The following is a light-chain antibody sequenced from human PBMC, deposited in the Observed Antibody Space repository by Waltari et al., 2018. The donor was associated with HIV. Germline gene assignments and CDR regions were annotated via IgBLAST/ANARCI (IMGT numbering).Light chain of an antibody. CDR3: QQYYSDPYT. Sequence: DIQMTQSPSTLSASVGTRVTITCRASQTISSRLAWYQQEPGKAPRLLIYKASSLESGVPSTVSGSGSGTEFTLTISRLQPDDFATYYCQQYYSDPYTFGQGTKLEIK. CDR2: KAS. CDR1: QTISSR. V-gene: IGKV1-5*03. J-gene: IGKJ2*01.